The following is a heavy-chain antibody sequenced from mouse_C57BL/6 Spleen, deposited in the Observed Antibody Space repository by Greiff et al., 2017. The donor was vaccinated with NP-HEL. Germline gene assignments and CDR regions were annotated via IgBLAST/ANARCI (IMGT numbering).Heavy chain of an antibody. CDR2: INPSTGGT. Sequence: VQLKESGPELVKPGASVKISCKASGYSFTGYYMNWVKQSPEKSLEWIGEINPSTGGTTYNQKFKAKATLTVDKSSSTAYMQLKSLTSEDSAVYYCARDYYGSRGHFDYWGQGTTLTVSS. V-gene: IGHV1-42*01. CDR1: GYSFTGYY. CDR3: ARDYYGSRGHFDY. J-gene: IGHJ2*01. D-gene: IGHD1-1*01.